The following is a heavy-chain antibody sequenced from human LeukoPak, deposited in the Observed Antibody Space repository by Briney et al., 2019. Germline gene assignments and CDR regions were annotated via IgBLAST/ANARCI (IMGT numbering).Heavy chain of an antibody. CDR1: GFTFSSYS. CDR2: ISSSSSTI. Sequence: GGSLRLSCAASGFTFSSYSMNWFRQAPGKGLEWVSYISSSSSTIYYADSVKGRFTISRDNAKNSLYLQMNSLRAEDTAVYYCARARSGYFVYWGQGTLVTVSS. V-gene: IGHV3-48*01. J-gene: IGHJ4*02. D-gene: IGHD3-22*01. CDR3: ARARSGYFVY.